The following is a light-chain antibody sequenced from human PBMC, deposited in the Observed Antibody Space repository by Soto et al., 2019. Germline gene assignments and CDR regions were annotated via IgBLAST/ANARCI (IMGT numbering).Light chain of an antibody. V-gene: IGKV1-16*02. CDR2: AAS. CDR3: QQSHAYPIT. J-gene: IGKJ5*01. CDR1: QGISNH. Sequence: DIQMTQSPSSLSASVGDRVSITCRASQGISNHLAWFQQKPGKAPKSLIYAASSLQRGVPSKFSGSGFETDFTLTISSLQPEDSAIYYCQQSHAYPITFGQGTRLEIK.